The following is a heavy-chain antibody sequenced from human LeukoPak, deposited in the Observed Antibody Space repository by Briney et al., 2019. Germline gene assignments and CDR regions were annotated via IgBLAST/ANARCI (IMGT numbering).Heavy chain of an antibody. D-gene: IGHD6-6*01. V-gene: IGHV4-59*01. J-gene: IGHJ4*02. Sequence: SETLSLTCTLSGGSISSYYWSWIRQPPGKGLEWIGYIYYSGSTNYNPSLKSRVTISVDTSKNQFSLKLSSVTAADTAVYYCARQSIAARTFDYWGQGTLVTISS. CDR2: IYYSGST. CDR3: ARQSIAARTFDY. CDR1: GGSISSYY.